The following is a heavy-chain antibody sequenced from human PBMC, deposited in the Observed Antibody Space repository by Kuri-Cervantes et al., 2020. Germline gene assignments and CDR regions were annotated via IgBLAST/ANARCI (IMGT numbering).Heavy chain of an antibody. CDR3: AKDGFYYYDSSGFFDY. CDR1: GFTFSNYW. V-gene: IGHV3-7*03. CDR2: INQDGSEK. D-gene: IGHD3-22*01. J-gene: IGHJ4*02. Sequence: GGSLRLSCAASGFTFSNYWMSWVRQAPGKGLEWVANINQDGSEKYYVDSVKGRFTISRDNAKNSLYLQMNSLRAEDTALYYCAKDGFYYYDSSGFFDYWGQGTLVNVAS.